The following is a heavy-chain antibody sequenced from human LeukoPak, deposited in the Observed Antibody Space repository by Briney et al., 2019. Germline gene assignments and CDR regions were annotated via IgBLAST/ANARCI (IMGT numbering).Heavy chain of an antibody. CDR1: GFTFSSYW. CDR3: LTRGYNSGSMYFDT. V-gene: IGHV3-74*01. Sequence: GGSLRLSCAASGFTFSSYWMHWVRQAPGKGLVWVSRINSDGSSTNYADSVKGRFTISRDNAKNTLYLQMNSLRAEDTAVYYCLTRGYNSGSMYFDTWGQGTLVTVSS. CDR2: INSDGSST. D-gene: IGHD3-10*01. J-gene: IGHJ4*02.